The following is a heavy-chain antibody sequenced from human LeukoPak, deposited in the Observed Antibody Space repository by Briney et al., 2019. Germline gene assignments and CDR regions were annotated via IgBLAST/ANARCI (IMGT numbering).Heavy chain of an antibody. Sequence: PGGSLRLSRAASGFTFSSYSMNWVRQAPGKGLEWVSSISSSSSYIYYADSVKGRFTISRDNAKNSLYLQMNGLRAEDTAVYYCAISSSSFYYYYGMDVWGQGTTVTVSS. J-gene: IGHJ6*02. D-gene: IGHD6-6*01. CDR2: ISSSSSYI. V-gene: IGHV3-21*01. CDR1: GFTFSSYS. CDR3: AISSSSFYYYYGMDV.